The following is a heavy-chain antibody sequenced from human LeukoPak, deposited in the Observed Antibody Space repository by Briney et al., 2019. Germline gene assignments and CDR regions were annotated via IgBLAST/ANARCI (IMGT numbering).Heavy chain of an antibody. Sequence: KPSETLSLTCAVYGGSFSGYYWSWIRQPPGKGLEWIGEIHHGGGTNYNPSLKSRVTISVDASNNQFSLELRSVTAADTAVYYCARNADYCMDVWGKGTTVTVSS. CDR3: ARNADYCMDV. D-gene: IGHD2-2*01. CDR2: IHHGGGT. CDR1: GGSFSGYY. J-gene: IGHJ6*03. V-gene: IGHV4-34*01.